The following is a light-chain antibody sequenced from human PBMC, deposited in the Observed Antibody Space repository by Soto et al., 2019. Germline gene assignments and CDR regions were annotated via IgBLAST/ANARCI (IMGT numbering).Light chain of an antibody. J-gene: IGKJ2*01. V-gene: IGKV3-20*01. CDR2: NTS. CDR3: QQYGHPLHT. Sequence: EIVLTQSPGTLSLSPGDRATLSCRASQSVNIYFAWYQQKPGQAPRLLIFNTSRRATGIPDRFSGSGSGTDFTLIISRLEPEDFAMEYCQQYGHPLHTFGQGTKLDIK. CDR1: QSVNIY.